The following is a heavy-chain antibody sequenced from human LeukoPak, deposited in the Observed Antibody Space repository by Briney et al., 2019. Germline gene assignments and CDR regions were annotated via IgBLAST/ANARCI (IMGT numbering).Heavy chain of an antibody. V-gene: IGHV3-7*01. Sequence: GGSLRLSCEVSGFTFRDFWMNWVRQAPGKGLEWVANINQDGSEKYYVDSVKGRFTISRDNAKNSLYLQMNSLRAEDTAVYYCAKDWRGGSGEDYWGQGTLVTVSS. CDR1: GFTFRDFW. J-gene: IGHJ4*02. CDR3: AKDWRGGSGEDY. D-gene: IGHD3-10*01. CDR2: INQDGSEK.